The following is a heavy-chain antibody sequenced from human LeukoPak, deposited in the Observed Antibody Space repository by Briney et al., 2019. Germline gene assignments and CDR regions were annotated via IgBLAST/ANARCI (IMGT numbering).Heavy chain of an antibody. D-gene: IGHD4-17*01. Sequence: GGSLRLSCAASGFTFSSYAMTWVRQAPGKGLEWVSTIINSGATTYYADSVKGRFTISRDNSKNTLDLQMNSLRAEDTAAYYCVKDIHGDYGGLDYWGQGTLVTVSS. CDR2: IINSGATT. V-gene: IGHV3-23*01. J-gene: IGHJ4*02. CDR1: GFTFSSYA. CDR3: VKDIHGDYGGLDY.